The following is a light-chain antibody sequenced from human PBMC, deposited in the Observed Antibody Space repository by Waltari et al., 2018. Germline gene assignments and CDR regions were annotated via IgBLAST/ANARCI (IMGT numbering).Light chain of an antibody. J-gene: IGLJ2*01. CDR1: SSDVCGYNY. Sequence: QSALTQPASVSGSPGQSITIACTGTSSDVCGYNYVSWYQQHPGKAPKLMIYDVSNRPSGVSNRFSGSKSGNTASLTISGLRAEDEADYYCSSYTSSSTLVVFGGGTKLTVL. V-gene: IGLV2-14*03. CDR3: SSYTSSSTLVV. CDR2: DVS.